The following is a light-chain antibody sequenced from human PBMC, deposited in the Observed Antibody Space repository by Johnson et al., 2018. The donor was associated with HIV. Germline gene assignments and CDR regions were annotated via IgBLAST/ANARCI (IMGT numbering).Light chain of an antibody. Sequence: QSVLTQPPSVSAAPGQKVTISCSGRSSNIGNAYVSWYQQLPGTAPKLLIYENDKRPSGIPDRFSGSKSGTSATLGITGLQTGDEADYYCGTWDSSLNAYVFGAATKVAVL. CDR1: SSNIGNAY. J-gene: IGLJ1*01. CDR2: END. V-gene: IGLV1-51*02. CDR3: GTWDSSLNAYV.